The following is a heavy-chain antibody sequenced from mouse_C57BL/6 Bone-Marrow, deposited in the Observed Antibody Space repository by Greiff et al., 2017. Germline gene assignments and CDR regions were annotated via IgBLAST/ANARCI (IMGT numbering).Heavy chain of an antibody. V-gene: IGHV1-64*01. CDR2: IHPNSGST. CDR3: ARERNWDDFDY. CDR1: GYTFTNYR. D-gene: IGHD4-1*01. J-gene: IGHJ2*01. Sequence: QVQLQQPGAELVKPGASVKLSCKASGYTFTNYRMHWVKQRPRQGLEWIGMIHPNSGSTNYNEKFKSKATLNVDKSSSTAYMQLSSLTSEDSAVYYCARERNWDDFDYWGQGTTLTVSS.